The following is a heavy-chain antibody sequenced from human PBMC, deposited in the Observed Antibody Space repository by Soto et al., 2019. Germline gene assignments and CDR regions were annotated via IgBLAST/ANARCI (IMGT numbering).Heavy chain of an antibody. Sequence: SETLSLTCTVPGGSISSYYWSWIRQPPGKGLEWIGDIYYSGSTNYNPSLKSRVTISADTSKNQFSLKLSSVTAADTAVYYCARGIAAPGTFDYWGQGTLVTVSS. D-gene: IGHD6-13*01. J-gene: IGHJ4*02. CDR2: IYYSGST. CDR1: GGSISSYY. V-gene: IGHV4-59*08. CDR3: ARGIAAPGTFDY.